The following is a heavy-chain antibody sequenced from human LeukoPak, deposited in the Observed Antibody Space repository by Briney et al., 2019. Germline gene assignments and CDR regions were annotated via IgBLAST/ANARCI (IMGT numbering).Heavy chain of an antibody. J-gene: IGHJ6*02. CDR2: ISSSSSYI. Sequence: GGSLRLSCAASGLAFSSYSMNWVGQAPGKGLKWVSSISSSSSYIYYADSVKGRFTISTDNAKNSLYLQMNSLRAEDTAVYYCAREWLPAASLDVWGQGTTVTVSS. CDR3: AREWLPAASLDV. V-gene: IGHV3-21*01. D-gene: IGHD2-2*01. CDR1: GLAFSSYS.